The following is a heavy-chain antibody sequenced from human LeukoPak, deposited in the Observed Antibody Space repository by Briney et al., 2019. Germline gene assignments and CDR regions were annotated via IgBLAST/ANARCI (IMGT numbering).Heavy chain of an antibody. V-gene: IGHV1-58*02. J-gene: IGHJ4*02. CDR3: AAVSDKVGATTGVDY. CDR2: IVVGSGNT. Sequence: GASVKVSCKASGFTFTSSAMQWVRQARGQRLEWLGWIVVGSGNTNYAQKFQKRVTITRDMSTSTAYMELSSLRSEDTAVYYCAAVSDKVGATTGVDYWGQATLVTVSS. CDR1: GFTFTSSA. D-gene: IGHD1-26*01.